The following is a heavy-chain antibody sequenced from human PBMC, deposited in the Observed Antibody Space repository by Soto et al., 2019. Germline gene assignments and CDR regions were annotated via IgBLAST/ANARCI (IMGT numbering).Heavy chain of an antibody. Sequence: GGSLRLSCVASGFSFSNYNMNWVRQAPGKGLEWVSSISGRGVDTLYADSVKGRFTISRDNSRNTLYLQVNSLRAEDTAVYYCAKDQTDVTLFDYWGQGTLVTVSS. CDR1: GFSFSNYN. CDR2: ISGRGVDT. J-gene: IGHJ4*02. D-gene: IGHD2-21*02. CDR3: AKDQTDVTLFDY. V-gene: IGHV3-23*01.